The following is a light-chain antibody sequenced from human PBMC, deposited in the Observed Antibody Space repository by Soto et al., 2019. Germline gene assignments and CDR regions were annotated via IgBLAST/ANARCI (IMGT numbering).Light chain of an antibody. CDR2: GAS. V-gene: IGKV3-15*01. Sequence: EIVMTQSPATLSVSPGEGATLSCRASQRVGSNLAWYQQKPGQAPRLLMYGASTRATRIPARFSGSGSGTEFTLTISSLQSEDFAAYYCQQYNNWPPLTFGGGTKVEIK. J-gene: IGKJ4*01. CDR1: QRVGSN. CDR3: QQYNNWPPLT.